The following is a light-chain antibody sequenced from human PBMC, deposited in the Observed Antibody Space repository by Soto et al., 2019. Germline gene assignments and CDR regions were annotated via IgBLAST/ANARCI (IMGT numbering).Light chain of an antibody. V-gene: IGKV1-5*03. CDR3: QQYNYYPLT. CDR2: KAS. Sequence: DIQMTQSPSTLSASVGDRVTITCRASQSISSWLAWYQQKPGKAPKLLIYKASSLESGVPSRFGGCGSGTDFTLTNSSLQPNYFAPYDCQQYNYYPLTFGGGTKVEIK. CDR1: QSISSW. J-gene: IGKJ4*01.